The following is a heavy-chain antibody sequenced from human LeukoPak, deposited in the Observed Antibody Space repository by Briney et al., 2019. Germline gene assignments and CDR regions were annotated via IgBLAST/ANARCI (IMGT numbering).Heavy chain of an antibody. CDR3: TRDSYISNVYYGMDV. CDR2: ISSSGGTT. Sequence: GGSLRLPCAASGFSFSDYYMSWFRQAPGKGLEWISYISSSGGTTHYADSVRGRLTISRDNAKNTLYLQMNSLRAEDAAVYFCTRDSYISNVYYGMDVWGQGATVTVSS. D-gene: IGHD1-26*01. J-gene: IGHJ6*02. V-gene: IGHV3-11*04. CDR1: GFSFSDYY.